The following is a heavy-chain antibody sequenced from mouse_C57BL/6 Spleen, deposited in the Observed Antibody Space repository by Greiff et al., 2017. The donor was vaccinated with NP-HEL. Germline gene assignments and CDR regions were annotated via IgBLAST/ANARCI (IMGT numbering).Heavy chain of an antibody. D-gene: IGHD2-10*01. CDR1: GYTFPSYW. Sequence: QVQLQQPGAELVRPGSSVKLSCKASGYTFPSYWMDWVKQRPGQGLEWIGNIYPSDSETHYNQKFKDKATLTVDKSSSTAYMQLSSLTSEDSAVYYCARSSYPYAMDYWGQGTSVTVSS. V-gene: IGHV1-61*01. CDR2: IYPSDSET. CDR3: ARSSYPYAMDY. J-gene: IGHJ4*01.